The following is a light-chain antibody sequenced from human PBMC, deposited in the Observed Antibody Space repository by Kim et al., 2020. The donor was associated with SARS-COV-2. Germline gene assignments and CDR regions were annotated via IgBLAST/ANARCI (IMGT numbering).Light chain of an antibody. J-gene: IGLJ2*01. CDR2: GNS. CDR1: SSNIGAGYD. CDR3: QSYDSSLSGSHVV. V-gene: IGLV1-40*01. Sequence: VTISCTGSSSNIGAGYDVHWYQQLPGTAPKPLIYGNSNRPSGVPDRFSGSKSGTSASLAITGLQAEDEADYYCQSYDSSLSGSHVVFGGGTQLTVL.